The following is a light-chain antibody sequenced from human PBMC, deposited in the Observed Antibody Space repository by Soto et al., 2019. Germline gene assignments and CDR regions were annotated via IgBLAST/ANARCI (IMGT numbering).Light chain of an antibody. Sequence: EIVLTQSPATLSLSPGERATLSCRASQSVSSYLAWYQQKPGQAPRLLISGASSRATGIPDRFSGSGSETDFTLTISSLEPEDFAVYYCQHRMNWPLTFGQGTRLEI. CDR3: QHRMNWPLT. CDR1: QSVSSY. J-gene: IGKJ5*01. CDR2: GAS. V-gene: IGKV3-11*01.